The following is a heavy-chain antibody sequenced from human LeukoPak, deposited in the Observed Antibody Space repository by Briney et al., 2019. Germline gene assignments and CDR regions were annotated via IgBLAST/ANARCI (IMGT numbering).Heavy chain of an antibody. J-gene: IGHJ4*02. D-gene: IGHD2-2*01. CDR2: IRSKTNSYAT. V-gene: IGHV3-73*01. CDR1: GFTFSGSA. CDR3: TRLPEGCSSTSCYYDY. Sequence: GGSLRLSCAASGFTFSGSAIHWFRQASGKGLEWVGRIRSKTNSYATAYAASVKGRFTISRDDSKNTAYLQLNSLKNEDTAVYYCTRLPEGCSSTSCYYDYWGQGTLVTVSS.